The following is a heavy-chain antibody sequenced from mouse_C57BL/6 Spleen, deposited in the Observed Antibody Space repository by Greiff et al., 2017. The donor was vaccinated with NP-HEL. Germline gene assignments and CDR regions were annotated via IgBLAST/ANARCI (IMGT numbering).Heavy chain of an antibody. J-gene: IGHJ3*01. D-gene: IGHD4-1*01. CDR1: GYAFSSSW. Sequence: VQLKESGPELVKPGASVKISCKASGYAFSSSWMNWVKQRPGKGLEWIGRIYPGDGDTNYNGKFKGKATLTADKSSSTAYMQLSSLTSEDSAVYFCARPGVFAYWGQGTLVTVSA. V-gene: IGHV1-82*01. CDR2: IYPGDGDT. CDR3: ARPGVFAY.